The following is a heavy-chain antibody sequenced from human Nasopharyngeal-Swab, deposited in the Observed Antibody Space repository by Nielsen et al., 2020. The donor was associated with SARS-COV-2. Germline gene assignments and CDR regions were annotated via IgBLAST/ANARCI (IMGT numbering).Heavy chain of an antibody. CDR2: MWYAGSSE. J-gene: IGHJ4*02. V-gene: IGHV3-33*01. CDR1: GFTFSNYD. CDR3: ARESGVSSTSPFDC. D-gene: IGHD2-2*01. Sequence: GESLKISCTASGFTFSNYDIQWLRQTPGKGLEWVAVMWYAGSSERYADSVKGRFTISRDISKNTLYLQMNSLRAEDTAVYYCARESGVSSTSPFDCWGRGTLVTVSS.